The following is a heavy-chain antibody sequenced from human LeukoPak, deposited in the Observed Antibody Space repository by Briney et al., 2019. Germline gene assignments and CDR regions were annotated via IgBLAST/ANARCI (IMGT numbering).Heavy chain of an antibody. CDR2: ISYDGSNK. J-gene: IGHJ4*02. Sequence: GGSLRLSCAASGFTFSSYAMHWVRQAPGKGLEWVAVISYDGSNKYYADSVKGRFTISRDNSKNTLYLQMNSLRAEDTAVYYCARGSYYYDSSGYEIFDYWGQGTLATVSS. D-gene: IGHD3-22*01. V-gene: IGHV3-30*04. CDR3: ARGSYYYDSSGYEIFDY. CDR1: GFTFSSYA.